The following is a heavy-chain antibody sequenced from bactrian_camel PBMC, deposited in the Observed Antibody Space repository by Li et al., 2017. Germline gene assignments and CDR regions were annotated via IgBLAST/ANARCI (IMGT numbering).Heavy chain of an antibody. CDR1: IDTYGLYC. J-gene: IGHJ4*01. Sequence: HVQLVESGGGSVQPGGSLRLSCTSSIDTYGLYCMGWFRLRPGNKREAVASIYTAGSATYYADSVKGRFTISRDSAKNMVYLQMKNLKPEDADTYYCAAGRRPYATPSQDLEMMKMGIDVYWGQGTQVTVS. CDR2: IYTAGSAT. D-gene: IGHD3*01. V-gene: IGHV3-2*01. CDR3: AAGRRPYATPSQDLEMMKMGIDVY.